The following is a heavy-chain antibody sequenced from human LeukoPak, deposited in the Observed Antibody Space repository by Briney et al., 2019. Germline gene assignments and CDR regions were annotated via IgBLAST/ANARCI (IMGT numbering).Heavy chain of an antibody. V-gene: IGHV3-15*01. J-gene: IGHJ4*02. CDR3: TTDPSQLWSSPNLDY. Sequence: PGGSLRLSCAASGFTSGFTFSDAWMSWVRQAPGKGLEWVGRIKSKTDGGTTDYAAPVKGRFTISRDDSKNTLYLQMNSLKTEDTAVYYCTTDPSQLWSSPNLDYWGQGTLVTVSS. CDR1: GFTSGFTFSDAW. D-gene: IGHD5-18*01. CDR2: IKSKTDGGTT.